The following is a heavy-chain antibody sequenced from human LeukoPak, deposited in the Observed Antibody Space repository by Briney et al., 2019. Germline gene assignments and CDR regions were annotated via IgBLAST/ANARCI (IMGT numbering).Heavy chain of an antibody. J-gene: IGHJ5*02. CDR3: ARVGLGSYGNNWFDP. Sequence: SETLSLTCAVYGGSFSNYYWSWIRQPPGKGLEWIGEINHSGSTYYNPSLKSRVTISVDTSKNQFSLKLSSVTAADTAVYYCARVGLGSYGNNWFDPWGQGTLVTVSS. CDR1: GGSFSNYY. D-gene: IGHD5-18*01. CDR2: INHSGST. V-gene: IGHV4-34*01.